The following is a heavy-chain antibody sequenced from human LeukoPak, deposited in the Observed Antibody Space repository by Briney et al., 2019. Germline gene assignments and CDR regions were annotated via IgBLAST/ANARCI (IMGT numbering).Heavy chain of an antibody. J-gene: IGHJ4*02. CDR3: ARGYSSPPTQDY. CDR2: ISYAGSNK. CDR1: GFTFRSYA. V-gene: IGHV3-30*04. Sequence: GGSLRLSCAASGFTFRSYAMHWVRQAPGKGLEWVAVISYAGSNKYYADSVKGRFTISRDNAKSSLYLQMNILRAEDTAVYYCARGYSSPPTQDYWGQGTLVTVSS. D-gene: IGHD6-19*01.